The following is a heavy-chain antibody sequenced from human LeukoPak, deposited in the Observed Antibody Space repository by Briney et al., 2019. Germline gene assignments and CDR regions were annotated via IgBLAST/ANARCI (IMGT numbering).Heavy chain of an antibody. CDR1: GGSISSSNW. J-gene: IGHJ5*02. V-gene: IGHV4-4*02. CDR3: ARVTYYYDSSGYTPEGLWFDP. CDR2: IYHSGST. Sequence: SETLSLTCAVSGGSISSSNWWSWVRQPPGKGLEWIGEIYHSGSTNYNPSLKSRVTISVDKSKNQFSLKLSSVTAADTAVYYCARVTYYYDSSGYTPEGLWFDPWGQGTLVTVSS. D-gene: IGHD3-22*01.